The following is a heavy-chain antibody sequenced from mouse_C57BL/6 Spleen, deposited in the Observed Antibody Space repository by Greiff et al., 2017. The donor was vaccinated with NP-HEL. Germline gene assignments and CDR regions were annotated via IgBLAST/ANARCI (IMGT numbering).Heavy chain of an antibody. J-gene: IGHJ2*01. D-gene: IGHD1-1*01. Sequence: DVKLVESGGGLVKPGGSLKLSCAASGFTFSDYGMHWVRQAPEKGLEWVAYISSGSSTIYYVDTVKGRFTISRDNAQNTPFLQMTSLRSEDTAMYYCARIPKYYGSSNFDYWGQGTTLTVSS. CDR3: ARIPKYYGSSNFDY. V-gene: IGHV5-17*01. CDR2: ISSGSSTI. CDR1: GFTFSDYG.